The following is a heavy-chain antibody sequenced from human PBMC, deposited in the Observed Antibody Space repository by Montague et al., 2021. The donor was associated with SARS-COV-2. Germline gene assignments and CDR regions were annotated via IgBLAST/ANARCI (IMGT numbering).Heavy chain of an antibody. J-gene: IGHJ4*02. CDR3: ARDEYNRYWCEY. D-gene: IGHD2-8*02. V-gene: IGHV4-39*07. CDR2: VDSAGST. CDR1: AGSLSSRSNY. Sequence: SETLSLTCTVSAGSLSSRSNYWGWIRQPPGMGLQWIGSVDSAGSTYYSPSLKSRVTISLDTSKNQFSLKLSSVTAADTAVYYCARDEYNRYWCEYWGQGALVTVSS.